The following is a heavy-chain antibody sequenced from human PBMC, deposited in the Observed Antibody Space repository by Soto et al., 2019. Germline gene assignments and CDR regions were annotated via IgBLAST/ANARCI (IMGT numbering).Heavy chain of an antibody. CDR2: INPSGGGT. CDR1: GFTFTSYC. Sequence: QVQLVQSGAEVKKPGASVKVSCKTSGFTFTSYCMHWVRQATGQGLELMGIINPSGGGTSYAQKFQGRVTMTRDTSTRTAYMEMSSLRYEDPAMYYCATYYCAREGSSGWPFDYWGQGTLVTVSS. D-gene: IGHD6-19*01. V-gene: IGHV1-46*01. CDR3: ATYYCAREGSSGWPFDY. J-gene: IGHJ4*02.